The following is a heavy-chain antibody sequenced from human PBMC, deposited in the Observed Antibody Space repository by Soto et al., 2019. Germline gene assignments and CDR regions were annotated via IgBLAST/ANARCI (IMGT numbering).Heavy chain of an antibody. CDR3: AKGGQLWLRLYDY. Sequence: EVQLLESGGGLVQPGGSLRLSCAASGFTFSSYAMSWVRQAPGKGLEWVSAISGSGGSTYYADSVKGRFTISSDNSKNTLYLQMNSLRAEDTAVYYCAKGGQLWLRLYDYWGQGTLVTVSS. CDR1: GFTFSSYA. V-gene: IGHV3-23*01. D-gene: IGHD5-18*01. CDR2: ISGSGGST. J-gene: IGHJ4*02.